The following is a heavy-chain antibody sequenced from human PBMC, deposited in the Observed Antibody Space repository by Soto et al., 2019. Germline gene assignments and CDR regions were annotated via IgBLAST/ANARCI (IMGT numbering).Heavy chain of an antibody. CDR2: IKQGGSEK. J-gene: IGHJ3*02. CDR3: ARVAVADDAFDI. D-gene: IGHD6-19*01. Sequence: GGSLRLSCAGSGFTFGSYWMSWVRQAPGKGLEWVANIKQGGSEKYYVDSVKGRFTISRDNAKNSLYLQMNSLRAEDTAVYYCARVAVADDAFDIWGQGTMVTVSS. V-gene: IGHV3-7*01. CDR1: GFTFGSYW.